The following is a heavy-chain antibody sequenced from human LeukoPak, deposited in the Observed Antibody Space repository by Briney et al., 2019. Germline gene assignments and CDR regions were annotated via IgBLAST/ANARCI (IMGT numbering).Heavy chain of an antibody. J-gene: IGHJ4*02. CDR2: IYSGGST. CDR3: ARGGPTAMDY. Sequence: QAGGSLRLSCAASGFTVSSNYMSWVRQAPGKGLEWVSVIYSGGSTYYADSVKGRFTISRDDAKNSLYLQMNSLRAEDTAVYYCARGGPTAMDYWGQGTLVTVSS. V-gene: IGHV3-66*01. CDR1: GFTVSSNY. D-gene: IGHD5-18*01.